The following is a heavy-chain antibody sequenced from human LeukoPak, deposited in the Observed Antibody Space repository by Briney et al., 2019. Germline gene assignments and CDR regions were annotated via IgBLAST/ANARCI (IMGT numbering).Heavy chain of an antibody. D-gene: IGHD6-6*01. Sequence: GGSLRLSCAASGFTLSDYYMSWIRQAPGKGLEWVSYISSSGSTIYYADSVKGRFTISRDNAKNSLYLQMNSLRAEDTAVYYCARVRGSSSSEDAFDTWGQGTMVTVSS. V-gene: IGHV3-11*04. CDR1: GFTLSDYY. CDR2: ISSSGSTI. J-gene: IGHJ3*02. CDR3: ARVRGSSSSEDAFDT.